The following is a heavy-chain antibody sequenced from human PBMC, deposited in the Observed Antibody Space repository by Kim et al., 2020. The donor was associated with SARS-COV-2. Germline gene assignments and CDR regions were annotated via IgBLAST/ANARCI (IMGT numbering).Heavy chain of an antibody. D-gene: IGHD3-3*01. J-gene: IGHJ6*02. Sequence: GGSLRLSCAASGFTFSSYAMSWVRQAPGKGLEWVSAISGSGGSTYYADSVKGRFTISRDNSKSTLYLQMNSLRAEDTAVYYCAKDQGITIFGVVMVYGMDVWGQGTTVTVSS. V-gene: IGHV3-23*01. CDR2: ISGSGGST. CDR3: AKDQGITIFGVVMVYGMDV. CDR1: GFTFSSYA.